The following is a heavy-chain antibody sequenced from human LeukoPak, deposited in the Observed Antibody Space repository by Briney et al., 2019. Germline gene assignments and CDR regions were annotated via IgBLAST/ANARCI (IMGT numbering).Heavy chain of an antibody. J-gene: IGHJ4*02. Sequence: PGGSLRLSCAASGFTFSSYTLHWVRQAPGKGLEWVAVISYDGSNKYYADSVKGRFTISRDNSKNTLHLQMNSLRTEDTAIYYCARDRNEFMVRGVITHYFDYWGQGTLVTVSS. CDR1: GFTFSSYT. V-gene: IGHV3-30-3*01. CDR2: ISYDGSNK. D-gene: IGHD3-10*01. CDR3: ARDRNEFMVRGVITHYFDY.